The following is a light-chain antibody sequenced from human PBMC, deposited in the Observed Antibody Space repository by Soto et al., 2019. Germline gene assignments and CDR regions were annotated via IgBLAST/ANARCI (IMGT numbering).Light chain of an antibody. CDR1: SSDVGGYNY. J-gene: IGLJ1*01. CDR2: DVS. CDR3: SSYTSSSTLGGV. Sequence: QSALTQPASVSGSPGQSITISCTGTSSDVGGYNYVSWYQQHPGKAPKLMIYDVSNRPSGVSNRFSGSKSGNTASLTISGLQADDEADYYCSSYTSSSTLGGVFGTGTKVTVL. V-gene: IGLV2-14*01.